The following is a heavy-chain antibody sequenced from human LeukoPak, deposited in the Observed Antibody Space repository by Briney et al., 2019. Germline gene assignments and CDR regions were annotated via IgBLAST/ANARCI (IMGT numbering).Heavy chain of an antibody. V-gene: IGHV3-66*01. J-gene: IGHJ4*02. CDR1: GFTFSSYS. Sequence: PGGSLRLSCAASGFTFSSYSMNWVRQAPGKGLEWVSVIYSGGSTYYADSVKGRFTISRDKSKNTLYLQMNSLRAEDTAVYYCARDSSSGWYHDYWGQGTLVTVSS. D-gene: IGHD6-19*01. CDR3: ARDSSSGWYHDY. CDR2: IYSGGST.